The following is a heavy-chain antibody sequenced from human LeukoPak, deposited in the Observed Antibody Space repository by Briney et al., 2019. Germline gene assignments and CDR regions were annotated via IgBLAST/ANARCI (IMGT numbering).Heavy chain of an antibody. J-gene: IGHJ4*02. Sequence: PGGSLRLSCAASGFTFSDYYMSCMRQAPGKGLEWVSYISSSGSTIYYADSVKGRFTISRDNAKNSLYLQMNSLRAEDTAVYYCARDGHSSDSPQDDYWGQGTLVTVSS. CDR3: ARDGHSSDSPQDDY. D-gene: IGHD3-22*01. V-gene: IGHV3-11*01. CDR2: ISSSGSTI. CDR1: GFTFSDYY.